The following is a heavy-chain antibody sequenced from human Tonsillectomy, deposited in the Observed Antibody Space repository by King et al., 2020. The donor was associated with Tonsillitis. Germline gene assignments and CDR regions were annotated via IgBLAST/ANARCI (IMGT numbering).Heavy chain of an antibody. CDR3: ASVKGITGTPYNWFDP. Sequence: QLQESGSGLVKPSQTLSLTCAVSGGSISSGDYSWSWIRQPPGKGLEWIAYIYHSASTYYNPSLKSRVTISVDRSKNQFSLNLSSVTAADTAVYYCASVKGITGTPYNWFDPWGQGTLVTVSS. V-gene: IGHV4-30-2*01. CDR2: IYHSAST. CDR1: GGSISSGDYS. D-gene: IGHD1-7*01. J-gene: IGHJ5*02.